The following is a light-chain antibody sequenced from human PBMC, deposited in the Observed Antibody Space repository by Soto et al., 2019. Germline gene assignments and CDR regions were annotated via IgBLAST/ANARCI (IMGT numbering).Light chain of an antibody. CDR2: TAS. Sequence: DIQMTQSPLSLSASVGDRVTITCRASQSISTTLNWFQQKPGKTPKLLMYTASTLYGGVPSRFSGSGSGTDFTLTISSLQPDDFATYYCQQAYSVPHTFGQGTTVEI. CDR1: QSISTT. J-gene: IGKJ1*01. CDR3: QQAYSVPHT. V-gene: IGKV1-39*01.